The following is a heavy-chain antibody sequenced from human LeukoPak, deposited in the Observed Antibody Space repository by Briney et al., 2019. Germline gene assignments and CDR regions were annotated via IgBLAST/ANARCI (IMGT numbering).Heavy chain of an antibody. CDR3: TNSRYSLEDAFDI. CDR2: IYPGDSDT. V-gene: IGHV5-51*01. CDR1: GYSFTNYW. J-gene: IGHJ3*02. D-gene: IGHD5-18*01. Sequence: GESLKISCKGSGYSFTNYWIGWVRQMPGKGLEWMGIIYPGDSDTRYSPSFQGQVTISADKSISTAYLQWSSLKASDTAMYYCTNSRYSLEDAFDIWGQGTVVTVSS.